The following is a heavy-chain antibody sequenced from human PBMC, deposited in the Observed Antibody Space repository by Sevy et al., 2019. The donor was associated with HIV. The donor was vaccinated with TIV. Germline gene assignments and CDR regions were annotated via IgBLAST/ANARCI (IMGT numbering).Heavy chain of an antibody. J-gene: IGHJ4*02. CDR3: AHETFGRFES. Sequence: GGSLRLSCAASGFTFSANWMNWVRQAPGKGLESVANIKADGSDKDYVDSVEGRFTISRDNAKNLLFLQMNSLRVEDTAVYYCAHETFGRFESWGQGTLVTVSS. D-gene: IGHD3-16*01. CDR1: GFTFSANW. V-gene: IGHV3-7*01. CDR2: IKADGSDK.